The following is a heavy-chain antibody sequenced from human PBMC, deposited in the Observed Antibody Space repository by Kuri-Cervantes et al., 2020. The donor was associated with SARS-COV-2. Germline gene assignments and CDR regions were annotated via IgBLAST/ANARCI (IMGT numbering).Heavy chain of an antibody. CDR2: IIHSGST. V-gene: IGHV4-4*02. Sequence: SETLSLTCAVSGGSISSNNWWNWVRQPPGKGLEWIGEIIHSGSTKYNPSLKSRVTISVDKSKNQFSLKLSSVTAADTAVYYCARGGDYHLLCLEVWGQGTTVTVSS. CDR3: ARGGDYHLLCLEV. D-gene: IGHD2-2*01. J-gene: IGHJ6*02. CDR1: GGSISSNNW.